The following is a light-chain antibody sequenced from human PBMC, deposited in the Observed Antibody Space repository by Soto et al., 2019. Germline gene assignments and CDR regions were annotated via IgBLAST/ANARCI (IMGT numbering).Light chain of an antibody. V-gene: IGLV2-8*01. CDR3: SSYAGSNNFV. CDR2: EVT. J-gene: IGLJ1*01. Sequence: QSVLTQPPSASGSPGQSVTISCTGTSSDVGGYNYVSWYQQHPGKAPKLMIYEVTKRPSGVPDRFSGSKSGNTASLTVSGLQADDEADYYCSSYAGSNNFVFGTGTKGTVL. CDR1: SSDVGGYNY.